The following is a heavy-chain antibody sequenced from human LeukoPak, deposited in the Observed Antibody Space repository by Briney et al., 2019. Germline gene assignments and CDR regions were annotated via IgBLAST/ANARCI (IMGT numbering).Heavy chain of an antibody. CDR3: ARWDHGRSRDGYNRRFYYYYYGMDV. CDR2: LYYSGST. D-gene: IGHD5-24*01. Sequence: SETLSLTCTVSGGPISGSSYHWGWIRQPPGKGLEWIGNLYYSGSTYYNPSLKSRVTISVDTSKNQFSLKLSSVTAADTAVYYCARWDHGRSRDGYNRRFYYYYYGMDVWGQGTTVTVSS. J-gene: IGHJ6*02. CDR1: GGPISGSSYH. V-gene: IGHV4-39*01.